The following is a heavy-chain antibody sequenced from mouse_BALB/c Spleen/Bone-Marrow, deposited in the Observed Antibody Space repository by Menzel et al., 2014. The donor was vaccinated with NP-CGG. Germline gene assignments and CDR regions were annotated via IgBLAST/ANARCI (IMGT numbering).Heavy chain of an antibody. CDR1: GYTFTSYW. J-gene: IGHJ2*01. CDR3: TNHYFDY. Sequence: LQQSGSELVRPGASVKLSCKASGYTFTSYWMHWVKQRPGQGLEWIGNIYPGSGSTNYDEKFKSKATLTVDTSSSTAYMQLSSLSSEDPAVYYCTNHYFDYWGQGTTLTVSS. V-gene: IGHV1S22*01. CDR2: IYPGSGST.